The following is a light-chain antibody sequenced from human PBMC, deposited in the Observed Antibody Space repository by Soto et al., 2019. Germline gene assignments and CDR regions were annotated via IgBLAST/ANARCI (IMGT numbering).Light chain of an antibody. CDR2: GAS. Sequence: EIVLTQSPGTLSLSPGERATLSCRASQSVSSSYLAWCQQKPGQAPRLLIYGASSRATGIPDRFSGSGSGTDFTLTISRLEPEDGAVYYCQQYGSSPPNTFGQGTRLEIK. J-gene: IGKJ5*01. V-gene: IGKV3-20*01. CDR3: QQYGSSPPNT. CDR1: QSVSSSY.